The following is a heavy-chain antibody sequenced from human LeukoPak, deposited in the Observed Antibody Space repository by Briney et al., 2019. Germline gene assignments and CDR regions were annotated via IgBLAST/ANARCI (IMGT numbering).Heavy chain of an antibody. D-gene: IGHD6-13*01. CDR2: IYHNGNT. CDR3: ARGRIAAADHFFDY. J-gene: IGHJ4*02. V-gene: IGHV4-59*01. Sequence: SQTLSLTCTVSGGSIINYYWTWLRQPPGKGLEWIGFIYHNGNTYYNPSLKSRLTISVDLSSNQLSLRLSSVTAADTAVYYCARGRIAAADHFFDYWGQGTLVTVSS. CDR1: GGSIINYY.